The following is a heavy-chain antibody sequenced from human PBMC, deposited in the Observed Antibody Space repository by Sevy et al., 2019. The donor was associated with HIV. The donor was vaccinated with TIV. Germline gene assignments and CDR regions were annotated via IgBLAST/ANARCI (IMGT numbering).Heavy chain of an antibody. D-gene: IGHD2-2*01. Sequence: GGSLRLSCAASGLTFSSYWMTWVRQAPGKGLEWVANINQGGNQEYYVDSVKGRFTISRDNAKNSLYLQINSLRAEDTAVYYCATILPAGVPAEYFQHWGQGTLVTVSS. V-gene: IGHV3-7*01. CDR2: INQGGNQE. J-gene: IGHJ1*01. CDR1: GLTFSSYW. CDR3: ATILPAGVPAEYFQH.